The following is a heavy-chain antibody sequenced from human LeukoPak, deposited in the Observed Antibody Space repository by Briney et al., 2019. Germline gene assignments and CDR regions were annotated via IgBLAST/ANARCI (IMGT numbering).Heavy chain of an antibody. CDR2: IIPIFGTA. CDR1: GGTFSSYA. V-gene: IGHV1-69*13. D-gene: IGHD2-8*01. CDR3: ASWGCTNGVCRPSYYYYYGMDV. Sequence: VASVKVSCKASGGTFSSYAISWVRQAPGQGLEWMGGIIPIFGTANYAQKFQGRVTITADESTSTAYMELSSLRSEDTAVYYCASWGCTNGVCRPSYYYYYGMDVWGQGTTVTVSS. J-gene: IGHJ6*02.